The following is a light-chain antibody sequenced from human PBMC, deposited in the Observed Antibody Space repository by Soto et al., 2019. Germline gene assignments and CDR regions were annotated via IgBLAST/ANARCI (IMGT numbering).Light chain of an antibody. V-gene: IGKV1-5*01. CDR2: DVS. Sequence: DIQMTQSPSTLSASVGDRVTITCRASQSIGSWLAWYLQKPGKAPKLLIYDVSGLQSGVPSRFSGSGSGTEFTLTISSLQPDDFATYYCQQYNDSPFTFGPATKVDIK. J-gene: IGKJ3*01. CDR1: QSIGSW. CDR3: QQYNDSPFT.